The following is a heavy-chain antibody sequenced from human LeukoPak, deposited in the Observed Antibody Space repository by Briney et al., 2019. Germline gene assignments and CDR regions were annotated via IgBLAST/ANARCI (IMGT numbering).Heavy chain of an antibody. CDR3: AKDLRVLAAAGSPFDY. V-gene: IGHV3-23*01. CDR2: ISGSGGRT. Sequence: GGSLQLSCAASGFTFSSYAMSWVRQAPGKGLEWVSVISGSGGRTYYAHSVKGRFTISRDNSKNTLYLQMNSLRAEDTATYYCAKDLRVLAAAGSPFDYWGQGTPVSLSS. D-gene: IGHD6-13*01. CDR1: GFTFSSYA. J-gene: IGHJ4*02.